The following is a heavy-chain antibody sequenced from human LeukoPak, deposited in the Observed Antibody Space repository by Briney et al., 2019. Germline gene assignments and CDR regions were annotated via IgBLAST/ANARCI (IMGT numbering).Heavy chain of an antibody. V-gene: IGHV3-48*01. CDR2: ISSSSSTI. CDR1: GFTFSSYS. CDR3: ARDVVPAAIPAYFDY. Sequence: GGSLRLSCAASGFTFSSYSMNWVRQAPGKGLEWVSYISSSSSTIYYADSAKGRFTISRDNAKNSLYLQMNSLRAEDTAVYYCARDVVPAAIPAYFDYWGQGTLVTVSS. D-gene: IGHD2-2*02. J-gene: IGHJ4*02.